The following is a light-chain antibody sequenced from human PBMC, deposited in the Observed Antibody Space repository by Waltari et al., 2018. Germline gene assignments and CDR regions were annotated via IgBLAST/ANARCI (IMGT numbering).Light chain of an antibody. CDR2: AAT. CDR3: QQSYSVPWT. J-gene: IGKJ1*01. Sequence: DIQLTPSPSSLSASVGDRVTMTCRASQRISGYLPWYQKKPGKAPKLLIYAATSLESGVPSRFSGSESGTDFTLTITSLHPEDYATYYCQQSYSVPWTFGQGTQVEVK. CDR1: QRISGY. V-gene: IGKV1-39*01.